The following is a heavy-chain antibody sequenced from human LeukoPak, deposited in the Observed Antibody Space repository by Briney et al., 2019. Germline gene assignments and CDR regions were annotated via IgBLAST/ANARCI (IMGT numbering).Heavy chain of an antibody. Sequence: GGSLRLSCAASGFTFSSYEMNWVRQAPGKGLEWVSYISSSGSTIYYADSVKGRFTISRDNAKNSLYLQMNSLRAEDTAVYYCARSPWYYDSSYDYWGQGTLVTVSS. V-gene: IGHV3-48*03. D-gene: IGHD3-22*01. J-gene: IGHJ4*02. CDR1: GFTFSSYE. CDR2: ISSSGSTI. CDR3: ARSPWYYDSSYDY.